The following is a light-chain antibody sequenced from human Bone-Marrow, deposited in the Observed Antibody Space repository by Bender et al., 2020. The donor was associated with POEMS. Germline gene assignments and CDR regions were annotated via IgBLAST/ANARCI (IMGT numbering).Light chain of an antibody. V-gene: IGLV2-23*02. Sequence: QSALTQPASVSGSPGQSITISCTGTSNDIGGYKFVSWYQQHPGKAPKFMIYEITKRPSGVSDRFSGSRSGNTASLTISGLQAEDEADYYCCSYAGSDTLMFGGGTKLTVL. CDR3: CSYAGSDTLM. CDR2: EIT. J-gene: IGLJ3*02. CDR1: SNDIGGYKF.